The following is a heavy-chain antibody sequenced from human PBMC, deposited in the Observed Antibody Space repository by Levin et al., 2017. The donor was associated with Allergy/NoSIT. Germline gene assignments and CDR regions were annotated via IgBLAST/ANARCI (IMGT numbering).Heavy chain of an antibody. CDR2: IYYSGST. CDR1: GGSISSYY. Sequence: SETLSLTCTVSGGSISSYYWSWIRQPPGKGLEWIGYIYYSGSTNYNPSLKSRVTISVDTSKNQFSLKLSSVTAADTAVYYCASRGVGLYYFDYWGQGTLVTVSS. D-gene: IGHD2-8*02. J-gene: IGHJ4*02. V-gene: IGHV4-59*01. CDR3: ASRGVGLYYFDY.